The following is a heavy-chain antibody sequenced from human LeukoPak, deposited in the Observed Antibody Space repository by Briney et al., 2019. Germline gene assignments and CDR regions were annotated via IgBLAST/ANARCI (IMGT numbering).Heavy chain of an antibody. Sequence: SETLSLTRTVSGGSISSYYWSWIRQPPGKGLEWIGYIYYSGSTNYNPSLKSRVTISVDTSKNQFSLKLGSVTAADTAVYYCARELPYYDILTGYYNNWFDPWGQGTLVTVSS. CDR1: GGSISSYY. D-gene: IGHD3-9*01. J-gene: IGHJ5*02. CDR3: ARELPYYDILTGYYNNWFDP. CDR2: IYYSGST. V-gene: IGHV4-59*01.